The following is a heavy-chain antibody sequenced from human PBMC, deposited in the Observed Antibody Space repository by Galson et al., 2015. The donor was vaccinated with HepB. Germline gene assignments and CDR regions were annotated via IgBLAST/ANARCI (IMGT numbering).Heavy chain of an antibody. CDR1: GIPFHNYT. CDR2: ITTNSNYI. D-gene: IGHD6-19*01. Sequence: SLRLSCAASGIPFHNYTMNWVRQAPGKGLEWVSSITTNSNYIYYADSVKGRFTISRDNAKNSLYLQMNSLRAEDTAVYYCARVLGGGWYWFDPWGQGTLVTVSS. CDR3: ARVLGGGWYWFDP. V-gene: IGHV3-21*01. J-gene: IGHJ5*02.